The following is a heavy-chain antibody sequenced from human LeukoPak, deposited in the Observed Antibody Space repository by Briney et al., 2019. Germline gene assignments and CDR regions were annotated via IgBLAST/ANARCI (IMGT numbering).Heavy chain of an antibody. CDR1: GGSFSGYY. D-gene: IGHD3-3*01. CDR3: ARQSITIFGVVISQEGNWFDP. V-gene: IGHV4-34*01. Sequence: PSETLSLTCAVYGGSFSGYYWSWIRQPPGKGLEWIGEINHSGSTNYNPSLKSRVTISVDTSKNQFSLKLSSVTAADTAVYYCARQSITIFGVVISQEGNWFDPWGQGTLVTVSS. CDR2: INHSGST. J-gene: IGHJ5*02.